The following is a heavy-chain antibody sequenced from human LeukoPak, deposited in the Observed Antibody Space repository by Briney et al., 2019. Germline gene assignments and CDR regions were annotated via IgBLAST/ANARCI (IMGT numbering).Heavy chain of an antibody. V-gene: IGHV3-21*01. CDR3: AWPLENTRYYYYYYMDV. J-gene: IGHJ6*03. CDR1: GFTFSSYV. CDR2: ISGSSATI. D-gene: IGHD2/OR15-2a*01. Sequence: PGGSLRLSCAASGFTFSSYVMTWVRQVPGKGLQWVSSISGSSATIYYADSVKGRFTISRDNAKNSLYLQLNSLRAEDTAVYYCAWPLENTRYYYYYYMDVWGKGTTVTVSS.